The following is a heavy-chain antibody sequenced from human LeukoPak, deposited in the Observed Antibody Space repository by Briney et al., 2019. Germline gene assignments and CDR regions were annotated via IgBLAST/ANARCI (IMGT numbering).Heavy chain of an antibody. CDR1: GYTFTSYY. CDR3: ARDSGGWFGVLAYYFDY. D-gene: IGHD3-10*01. Sequence: ASVKVSCKASGYTFTSYYMHWVRQAPGQGLEWMGIINPSGGSTSYAQKFQGRVTMTRDTSTSTVYMELSSLRSEDTAVYYCARDSGGWFGVLAYYFDYWGQGTLVTVSS. CDR2: INPSGGST. V-gene: IGHV1-46*01. J-gene: IGHJ4*02.